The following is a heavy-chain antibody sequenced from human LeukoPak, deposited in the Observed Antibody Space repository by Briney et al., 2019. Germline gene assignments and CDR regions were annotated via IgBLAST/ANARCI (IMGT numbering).Heavy chain of an antibody. D-gene: IGHD1-26*01. CDR1: GGTFSSYA. CDR2: IIPILGIA. Sequence: SVKVSCKASGGTFSSYAISWVRQAPGQGLEWMGRIIPILGIANYAQKFQGRVTITADKSTSTAYMELSSLRSEDTAVYYCAGVGAHNYYGMDVWGQGTTVTVSS. CDR3: AGVGAHNYYGMDV. V-gene: IGHV1-69*04. J-gene: IGHJ6*02.